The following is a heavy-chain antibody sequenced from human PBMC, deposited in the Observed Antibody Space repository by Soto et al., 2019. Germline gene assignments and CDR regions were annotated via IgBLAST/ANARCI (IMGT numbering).Heavy chain of an antibody. V-gene: IGHV4-31*03. Sequence: SETLSLTCTVSGGSISSGGYYWSWIRQHPGKGLEWIGYIYYSGSTYYNPSLKSRVTISVDTSKNQFSLKLSSVTAADTAVYYCASYHYYDPTRIDYWGQGTLVTVSS. CDR1: GGSISSGGYY. D-gene: IGHD3-22*01. CDR2: IYYSGST. J-gene: IGHJ4*02. CDR3: ASYHYYDPTRIDY.